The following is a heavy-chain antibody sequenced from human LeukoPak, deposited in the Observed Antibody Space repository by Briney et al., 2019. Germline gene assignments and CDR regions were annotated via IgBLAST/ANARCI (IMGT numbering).Heavy chain of an antibody. D-gene: IGHD2-21*01. J-gene: IGHJ4*02. CDR2: IWYDGSNK. CDR1: GFTFSSYG. CDR3: ITPLPYSAQ. Sequence: GGSLRLSCAASGFTFSSYGMHWVRQAPGKGLEWVAVIWYDGSNKYYADSVKGRFTISRDNSKNTLYLQMNSLRAEDTAVYYCITPLPYSAQGGQGTLVTVSS. V-gene: IGHV3-30*02.